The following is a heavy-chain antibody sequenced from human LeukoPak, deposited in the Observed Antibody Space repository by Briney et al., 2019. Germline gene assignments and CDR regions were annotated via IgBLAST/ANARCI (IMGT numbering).Heavy chain of an antibody. V-gene: IGHV3-48*02. J-gene: IGHJ4*02. D-gene: IGHD6-13*01. Sequence: PGGSLRLSCAASGFTVSSNYMSWVRQAPGKGLEWVSYISGGSSTIHYADSVKGRFTISRDNAKNSLYLQMNSLRDEDTALYYCARDYGYSSSFDYWGQGTLVTVSS. CDR2: ISGGSSTI. CDR3: ARDYGYSSSFDY. CDR1: GFTVSSNY.